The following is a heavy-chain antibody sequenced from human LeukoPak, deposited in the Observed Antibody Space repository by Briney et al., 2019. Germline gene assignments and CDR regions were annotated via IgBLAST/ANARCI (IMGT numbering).Heavy chain of an antibody. J-gene: IGHJ4*02. V-gene: IGHV3-43*02. CDR2: ISGDGATT. Sequence: PGRSLRLSCAASGFTFSRSAMHWVRQAPGKGLEWVSLISGDGATTYYADSVKGRFTISRDNSKNSLYLQMNSLRTEDTALYYCAKTPPSYGRWGQGTLVTVSS. D-gene: IGHD1-14*01. CDR1: GFTFSRSA. CDR3: AKTPPSYGR.